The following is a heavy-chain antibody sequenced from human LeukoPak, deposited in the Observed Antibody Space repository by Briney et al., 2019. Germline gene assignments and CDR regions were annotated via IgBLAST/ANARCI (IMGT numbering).Heavy chain of an antibody. CDR2: INHSRGAT. CDR1: GYTFSGYY. J-gene: IGHJ6*02. V-gene: IGHV1-2*02. Sequence: ASVKLSCKASGYTFSGYYMHWVRQAPGQGLEWMGWINHSRGATNYAQKSQGRVTMIRDTSISTAYMERSRLRADDTAVYYGGRVLVSWSNSSGMDVWGQGTTVTVSS. D-gene: IGHD6-13*01. CDR3: GRVLVSWSNSSGMDV.